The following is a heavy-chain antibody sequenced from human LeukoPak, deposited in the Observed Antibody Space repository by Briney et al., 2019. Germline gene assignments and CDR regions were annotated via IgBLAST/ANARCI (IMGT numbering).Heavy chain of an antibody. J-gene: IGHJ6*02. CDR3: ARSPTVTTRGMDV. Sequence: GESLKISCKGSGYSFTSYWIGWVRQMPGKGLEWMGIIYSGDSDTRYSPSFQGQVTISADKSISTAYLQWSSLKASDTAMYYCARSPTVTTRGMDVWGQGTTVTVSS. CDR2: IYSGDSDT. D-gene: IGHD4-17*01. V-gene: IGHV5-51*01. CDR1: GYSFTSYW.